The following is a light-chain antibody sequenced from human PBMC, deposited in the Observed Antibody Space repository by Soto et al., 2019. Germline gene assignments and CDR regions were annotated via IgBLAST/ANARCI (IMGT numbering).Light chain of an antibody. J-gene: IGKJ4*01. CDR2: GAS. V-gene: IGKV3-15*01. Sequence: EIVMTQSPATLSVSPGERATLSCRASQSVSSNLAWYQQKPGQAPRLLIYGASTRATGIPARFSGSGSGTEFTLTISSMQSEDFAGYYCQQYNNWPPPLTFGGGTTVEIK. CDR3: QQYNNWPPPLT. CDR1: QSVSSN.